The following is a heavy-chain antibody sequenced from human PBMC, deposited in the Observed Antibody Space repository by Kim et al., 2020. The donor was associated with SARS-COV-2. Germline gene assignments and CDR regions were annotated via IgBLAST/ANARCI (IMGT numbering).Heavy chain of an antibody. CDR3: ARDNTVTKRYYYYGMDV. CDR2: IYHSGST. CDR1: GGSISSSNW. V-gene: IGHV4-4*02. D-gene: IGHD4-17*01. J-gene: IGHJ6*02. Sequence: SETLSLTCAVSGGSISSSNWWSWVRQPPGKGLEWIGEIYHSGSTNYNPSLKSRVTISVDKSKNQFSLKLSSVTAADTAVYYCARDNTVTKRYYYYGMDVWGQGTTVTVSS.